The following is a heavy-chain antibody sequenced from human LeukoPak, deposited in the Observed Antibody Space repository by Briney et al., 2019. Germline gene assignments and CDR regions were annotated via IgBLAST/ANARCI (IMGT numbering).Heavy chain of an antibody. CDR2: IYYSGST. J-gene: IGHJ3*02. CDR1: DDSITSSSYY. CDR3: AREEYSSSSFAFDI. D-gene: IGHD6-6*01. V-gene: IGHV4-39*07. Sequence: PSETLSLTCTVSDDSITSSSYYWAWIRQSPGKGLEFIGTIYYSGSTDYNPSLKSRVTISIDTSTNRFSLSLSSVTAADTAVYYCAREEYSSSSFAFDIWGQGTMVTVSS.